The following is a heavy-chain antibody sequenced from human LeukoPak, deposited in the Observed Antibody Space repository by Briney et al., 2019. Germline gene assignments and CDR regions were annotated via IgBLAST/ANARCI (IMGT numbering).Heavy chain of an antibody. V-gene: IGHV4-61*02. CDR1: GGSISSGSYY. CDR2: IYTSGST. J-gene: IGHJ4*02. D-gene: IGHD3-22*01. CDR3: AREGGDDYYDSSGYSY. Sequence: SQTLSLTCTVSGGSISSGSYYWSWIRQPAGKGLEWIGRIYTSGSTNYNPSLKSRVTISVDTSKNQFSLKLSSVTAADTAVYYCAREGGDDYYDSSGYSYWGQGTLVTVSS.